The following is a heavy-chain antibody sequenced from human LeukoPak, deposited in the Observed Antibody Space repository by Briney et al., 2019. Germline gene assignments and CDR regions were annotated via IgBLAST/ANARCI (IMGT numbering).Heavy chain of an antibody. V-gene: IGHV1-2*02. Sequence: ASVKVSCKASGYTFTGYYMHWVRQAPGQGLEWMGWINPNSGGTNYAQKFQGRVTMTRDTSISTAYMQLSRLRSDDTAVYYCARDNEAYCGGDCYSKVDNWFDPWGQGTLVTVSS. CDR1: GYTFTGYY. CDR3: ARDNEAYCGGDCYSKVDNWFDP. J-gene: IGHJ5*02. D-gene: IGHD2-21*02. CDR2: INPNSGGT.